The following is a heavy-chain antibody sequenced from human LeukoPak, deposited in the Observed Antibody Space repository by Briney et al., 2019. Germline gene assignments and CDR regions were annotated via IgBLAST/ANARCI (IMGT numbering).Heavy chain of an antibody. Sequence: PGGSLRLSCAASRFTFSNYGMHWVRQGPGKGLEWVAFMHYDGSNKYYADSVKGRFTISRDNSKNTLYLQMNSLRAEDTAVYYCAKGLDSNYKGPFDYWGQGTLVTVSS. CDR3: AKGLDSNYKGPFDY. CDR1: RFTFSNYG. V-gene: IGHV3-30*02. CDR2: MHYDGSNK. J-gene: IGHJ4*02. D-gene: IGHD4-11*01.